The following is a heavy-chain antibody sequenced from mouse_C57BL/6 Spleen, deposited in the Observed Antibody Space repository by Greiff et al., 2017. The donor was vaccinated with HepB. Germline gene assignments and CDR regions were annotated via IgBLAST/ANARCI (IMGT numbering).Heavy chain of an antibody. CDR1: GFTFSSYA. CDR2: ISDGGSYT. Sequence: EVQGVESGGGLVKPGGSLKLSCAASGFTFSSYAMSWVSQTPEKRLEWVATISDGGSYTYYPDNVKGRFTISRDNAKNTLYLQMSHLKSEYTAIYYCASAFITTVVARYYFDYWGHGTTLTVSS. CDR3: ASAFITTVVARYYFDY. J-gene: IGHJ2*01. V-gene: IGHV5-4*01. D-gene: IGHD1-1*01.